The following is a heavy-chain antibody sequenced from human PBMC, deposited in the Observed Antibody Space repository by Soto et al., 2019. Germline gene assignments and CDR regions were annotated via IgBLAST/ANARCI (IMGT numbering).Heavy chain of an antibody. J-gene: IGHJ5*02. CDR1: GLTFTNYA. CDR2: ISGRGQST. V-gene: IGHV3-23*01. CDR3: AKGGHYSPFDA. Sequence: EVQLKESGGELIQPGGSLSLSCAASGLTFTNYAMTWVRQAPGKGLEWVSTISGRGQSTFYADSVKGRFTISRDNSRDTVYPQMNSLRVEDTAVYYCAKGGHYSPFDAWGQGTLVTVSS. D-gene: IGHD1-26*01.